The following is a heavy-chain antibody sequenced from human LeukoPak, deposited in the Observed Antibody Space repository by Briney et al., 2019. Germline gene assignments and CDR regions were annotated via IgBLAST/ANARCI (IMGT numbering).Heavy chain of an antibody. J-gene: IGHJ4*02. CDR1: GGSISSYY. V-gene: IGHV4-4*07. CDR3: ARVICSGGSCRFDY. D-gene: IGHD2-15*01. CDR2: IHTSGST. Sequence: SETLSLTCSVSGGSISSYYWNWIRQPAGKGLEWIGRIHTSGSTNYIPSLKSRVTMSLDTSKSQFSLKMSSVTAADTAVYYCARVICSGGSCRFDYWGQGTLVTVSS.